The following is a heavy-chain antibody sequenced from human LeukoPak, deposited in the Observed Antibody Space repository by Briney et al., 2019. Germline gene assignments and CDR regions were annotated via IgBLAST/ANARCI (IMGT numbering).Heavy chain of an antibody. CDR1: GFTFSSYS. D-gene: IGHD1-26*01. V-gene: IGHV3-48*04. Sequence: GGSLRLSCAASGFTFSSYSMNWVRQAPGKGLEWVSYISSSSSTIYYADSMKGRFTISRDNAKNSLYLQMNSLRAEDTAVYYCARSDSGIPSDFDYWGQGTPVTVSS. J-gene: IGHJ4*02. CDR2: ISSSSSTI. CDR3: ARSDSGIPSDFDY.